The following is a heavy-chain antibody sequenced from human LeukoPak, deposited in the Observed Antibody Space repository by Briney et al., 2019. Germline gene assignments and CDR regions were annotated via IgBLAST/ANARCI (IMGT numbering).Heavy chain of an antibody. J-gene: IGHJ4*02. CDR2: IIPIFGTA. CDR3: ARDYCSSTSCYRSFDY. Sequence: ASVKVSCKASGGTFSSYAISWVRQAPGQGLEWMGGIIPIFGTANYAQKFQGRVTITADESTSTAYMELSSLRSEDTAVYYCARDYCSSTSCYRSFDYWGQGTWSPSPQ. V-gene: IGHV1-69*13. D-gene: IGHD2-2*02. CDR1: GGTFSSYA.